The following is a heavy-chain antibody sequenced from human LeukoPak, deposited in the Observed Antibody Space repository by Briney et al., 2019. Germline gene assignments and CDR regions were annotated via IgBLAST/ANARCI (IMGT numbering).Heavy chain of an antibody. D-gene: IGHD3-10*01. CDR2: INHSGST. CDR1: GGSFSGYY. J-gene: IGHJ4*02. Sequence: SETLSLTCAVYGGSFSGYYWSWIRQPPGKGLECIGEINHSGSTNYNPSLKSRVTISVDTSKNQFSLKLSSVTAADTAVYYCARGGTMVRGVIIKMGRYFDYWGQGTLVTVSS. CDR3: ARGGTMVRGVIIKMGRYFDY. V-gene: IGHV4-34*01.